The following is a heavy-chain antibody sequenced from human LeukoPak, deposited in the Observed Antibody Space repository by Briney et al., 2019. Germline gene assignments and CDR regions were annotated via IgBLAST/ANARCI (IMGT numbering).Heavy chain of an antibody. CDR2: IYYTGAT. D-gene: IGHD5-18*01. V-gene: IGHV4-59*01. CDR3: ARAGYSYGTGYYFDY. J-gene: IGHJ4*02. Sequence: SETLSLTCTVSGGSISSYYWSWIRLPPGKGLEWIGYIYYTGATYYNPSLKSRVTISLDTSKNQFSLKLSSMTAADAAVYYCARAGYSYGTGYYFDYWGQGALVTVSS. CDR1: GGSISSYY.